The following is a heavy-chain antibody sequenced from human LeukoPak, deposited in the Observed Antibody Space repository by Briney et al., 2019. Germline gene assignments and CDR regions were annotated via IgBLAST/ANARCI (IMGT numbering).Heavy chain of an antibody. V-gene: IGHV4-30-2*01. CDR2: IYHSGST. Sequence: SETLSLTCAVSGGSISSGGYSWSWIRQPPGKGLEWIGYIYHSGSTYYNPSLKSRVTISVDRSKNQFSLKLSSVTAADTAVYYCARATYPNTPYNWFDPCGQGTLVTVSS. CDR3: ARATYPNTPYNWFDP. D-gene: IGHD4/OR15-4a*01. CDR1: GGSISSGGYS. J-gene: IGHJ5*02.